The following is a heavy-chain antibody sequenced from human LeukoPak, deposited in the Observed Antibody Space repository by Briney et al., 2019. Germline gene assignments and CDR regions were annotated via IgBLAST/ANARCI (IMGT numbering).Heavy chain of an antibody. CDR3: AKDRYYDSSGYYEDY. CDR1: GFTFSSYA. V-gene: IGHV3-23*01. J-gene: IGHJ4*02. D-gene: IGHD3-22*01. Sequence: GGSLRLSCAASGFTFSSYAMSWVRQAPGKGLEWVSAISGSGGSTYDADSVKGRFTISRDNSKNTLYLQMNSLRAEDTAVYYCAKDRYYDSSGYYEDYWGQGTLVTVSS. CDR2: ISGSGGST.